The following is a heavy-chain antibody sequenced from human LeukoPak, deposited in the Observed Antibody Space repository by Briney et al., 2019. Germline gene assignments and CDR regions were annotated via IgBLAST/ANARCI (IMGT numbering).Heavy chain of an antibody. J-gene: IGHJ3*02. CDR1: GYTFTSYD. D-gene: IGHD3-22*01. Sequence: GASVKVSCKASGYTFTSYDINWVRQATGQGLEWMGWMNPNSGNTGYAQKFQGRVTMTRNTSISTAYMELSSLRSEDTAVYYCARTFTMIIEPNDAFDIWGQGTMVTVSS. V-gene: IGHV1-8*01. CDR3: ARTFTMIIEPNDAFDI. CDR2: MNPNSGNT.